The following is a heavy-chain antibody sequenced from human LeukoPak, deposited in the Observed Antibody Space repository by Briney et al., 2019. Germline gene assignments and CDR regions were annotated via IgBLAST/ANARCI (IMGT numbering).Heavy chain of an antibody. Sequence: GGSLRLSCAASRFTFSSYNMNWVRQAPGKGLEWVSYISTRSSTIYYADSVKVRFTISRDNAKNSLYLQMNSLRAEDTAVYYCARDGWYSGYDFDYWGQGTLVTVS. CDR1: RFTFSSYN. V-gene: IGHV3-48*04. J-gene: IGHJ4*02. CDR3: ARDGWYSGYDFDY. D-gene: IGHD5-12*01. CDR2: ISTRSSTI.